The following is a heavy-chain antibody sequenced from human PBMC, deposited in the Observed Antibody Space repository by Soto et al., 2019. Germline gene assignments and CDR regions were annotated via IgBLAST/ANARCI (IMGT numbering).Heavy chain of an antibody. V-gene: IGHV3-33*01. CDR2: TWDDGSDK. J-gene: IGHJ6*02. CDR3: ARMVGHYYGMDV. Sequence: QVQLVESGGGGVQPGRSLRLSCEASGFTFSTYGMHWVRQAPGKGLEWVAVTWDDGSDKYYGDSVKGRFTISRDNSKNTVYLQMNSLRAEDTAVYYCARMVGHYYGMDVWGQGTTVTVSS. CDR1: GFTFSTYG. D-gene: IGHD2-15*01.